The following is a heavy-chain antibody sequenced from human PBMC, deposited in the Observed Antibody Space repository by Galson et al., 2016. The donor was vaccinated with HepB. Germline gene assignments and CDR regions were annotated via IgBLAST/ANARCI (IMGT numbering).Heavy chain of an antibody. Sequence: ETLSLTCAVYGASFNGYYWTWIRQPPGKGLEWIGEITHSGSTNYNSSLESRVTISVDTSKNHFSLILRSVTAADTAVYYCARGFGVLPSAAFDYWGQGALVTVSS. D-gene: IGHD2-2*01. CDR3: ARGFGVLPSAAFDY. J-gene: IGHJ4*02. CDR2: ITHSGST. V-gene: IGHV4-34*01. CDR1: GASFNGYY.